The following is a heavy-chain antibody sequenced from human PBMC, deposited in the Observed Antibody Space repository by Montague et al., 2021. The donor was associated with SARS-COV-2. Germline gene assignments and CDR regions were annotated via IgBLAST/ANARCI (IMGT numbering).Heavy chain of an antibody. V-gene: IGHV4-39*01. CDR2: FYYTGYT. CDR3: ARIVGDCSSDSCYAVR. Sequence: SETLSLTRALSGASTSSNSYYWGWIRQPPGKGLDWIGSFYYTGYTCYTPSLKSRVTISGDTSKDQFSLKLTSVTAADTAVYYCARIVGDCSSDSCYAVRWGQGTVVTVSS. J-gene: IGHJ4*02. CDR1: GASTSSNSYY. D-gene: IGHD2-2*01.